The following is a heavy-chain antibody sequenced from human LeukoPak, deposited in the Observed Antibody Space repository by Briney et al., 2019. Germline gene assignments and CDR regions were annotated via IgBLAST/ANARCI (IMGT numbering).Heavy chain of an antibody. Sequence: ASVKVSCKASGYTFTSYAMNWVRQAPGQGLEWMGWINTNTGNPTYAQGFTGRFVFSLDTPVSTAYLQIGSLKAEDTAVYYCARKKVEPDRYFDYWGQGTLVTVSS. D-gene: IGHD1-14*01. CDR3: ARKKVEPDRYFDY. V-gene: IGHV7-4-1*01. CDR2: INTNTGNP. J-gene: IGHJ4*02. CDR1: GYTFTSYA.